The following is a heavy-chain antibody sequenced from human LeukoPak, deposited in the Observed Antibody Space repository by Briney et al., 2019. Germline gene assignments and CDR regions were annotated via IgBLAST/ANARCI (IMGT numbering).Heavy chain of an antibody. CDR1: GFTFSEYR. J-gene: IGHJ3*02. Sequence: PGGSLRLSCAASGFTFSEYRMYWVRQAPGKGLVWVSRINSDGSDTTYADSVKGRFTISRDNTKNTLYLQMNSLRAEDTAVYYCARDKGPRHSAFDIWGQGTMVTVSS. CDR2: INSDGSDT. CDR3: ARDKGPRHSAFDI. V-gene: IGHV3-74*01.